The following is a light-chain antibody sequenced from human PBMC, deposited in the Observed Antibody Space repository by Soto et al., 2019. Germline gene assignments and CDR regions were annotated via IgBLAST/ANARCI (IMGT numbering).Light chain of an antibody. V-gene: IGLV2-14*01. CDR2: EVS. Sequence: QSALTQSASVSGSPGESITISCSGTYTDVGGYNFVSWYQQHPGKAPKLMIYEVSNRPSGVSNRFSGSKSGNTASLTISGLRAEDEGDYYCSSYTSSSTVVFGGGTKLTVL. CDR3: SSYTSSSTVV. CDR1: YTDVGGYNF. J-gene: IGLJ2*01.